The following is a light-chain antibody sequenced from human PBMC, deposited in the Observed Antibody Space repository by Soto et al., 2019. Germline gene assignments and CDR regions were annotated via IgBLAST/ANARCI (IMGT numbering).Light chain of an antibody. Sequence: EIVLTQSPGTLSLSPEERATLSCRASQSVSSKYLAWYQQKPGQAPRVLSYGTSIRASGVPERFSGGGSGTDFTLTITRLEPEDFAVYYCQQYGSSLFTFGPGTKVDIK. CDR2: GTS. CDR1: QSVSSKY. CDR3: QQYGSSLFT. V-gene: IGKV3-20*01. J-gene: IGKJ3*01.